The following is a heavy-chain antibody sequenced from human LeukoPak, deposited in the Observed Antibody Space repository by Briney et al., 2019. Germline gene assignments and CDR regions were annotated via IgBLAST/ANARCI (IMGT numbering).Heavy chain of an antibody. CDR1: GFTFSSYE. CDR3: ARALLYYYDSSGYPFGY. V-gene: IGHV3-48*03. D-gene: IGHD3-22*01. Sequence: GGSLRLSCAASGFTFSSYEMNWVRQAPGKGLEWVSYISSSGSTIYYADSVKGRFTISRDNAKNSLYLQMNSLRAEDTAVYYCARALLYYYDSSGYPFGYWGQGTLVTVSS. CDR2: ISSSGSTI. J-gene: IGHJ4*02.